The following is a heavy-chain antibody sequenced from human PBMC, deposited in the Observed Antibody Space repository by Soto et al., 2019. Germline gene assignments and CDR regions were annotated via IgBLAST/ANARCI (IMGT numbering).Heavy chain of an antibody. Sequence: ASVKVSCKASGYTFTSYYMHWVRQAPGQGLEWMGIINPSGGSTSYAQKFQGRVTMTRDTSTSTVYMELSSLRSEDTAVYYCASSPKEYYYDSSGYSFHDYWGQGTLVTVS. J-gene: IGHJ4*02. CDR3: ASSPKEYYYDSSGYSFHDY. CDR1: GYTFTSYY. CDR2: INPSGGST. D-gene: IGHD3-22*01. V-gene: IGHV1-46*01.